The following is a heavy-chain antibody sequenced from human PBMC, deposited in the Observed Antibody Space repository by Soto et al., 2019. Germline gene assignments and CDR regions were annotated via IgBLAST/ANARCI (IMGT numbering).Heavy chain of an antibody. V-gene: IGHV3-30*18. D-gene: IGHD3-10*01. CDR1: GFSFKDYC. CDR3: ADDFGSGSHTFYEYFLR. Sequence: PGGSLRLSCVASGFSFKDYCIHWVRQAPGKGLEWVAGVSTDGVWKKDYADSVKGRFTISRDDSQNTLYLQMNNLRPEDTAVYYCADDFGSGSHTFYEYFLRLGQGALVTVSS. CDR2: VSTDGVWKK. J-gene: IGHJ1*01.